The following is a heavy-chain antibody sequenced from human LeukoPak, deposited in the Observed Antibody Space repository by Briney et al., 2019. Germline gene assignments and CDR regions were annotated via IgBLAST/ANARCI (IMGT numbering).Heavy chain of an antibody. CDR3: ARDIVVVGGYYYGMDV. CDR2: IYTSGST. Sequence: SETLSLTCTVSGGSISSYYWSWIRQPAGKGLEWIGRIYTSGSTNYNPSLKSRVTMSVDTSKNQFSLKLSSVTAADTAVYYCARDIVVVGGYYYGMDVWGQGTTVTVSS. CDR1: GGSISSYY. J-gene: IGHJ6*02. D-gene: IGHD2-2*01. V-gene: IGHV4-4*07.